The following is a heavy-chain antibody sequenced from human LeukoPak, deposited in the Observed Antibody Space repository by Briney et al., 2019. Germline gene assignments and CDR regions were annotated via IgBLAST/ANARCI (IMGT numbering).Heavy chain of an antibody. CDR3: AKVSSVSYLDY. CDR1: GFTFSSNA. D-gene: IGHD5/OR15-5a*01. J-gene: IGHJ4*02. Sequence: GRSLRLSCAASGFTFSSNAISWVRPAPGKGLEWVTSISGNGGSTSYADSVKGRFTISRHNTKNPLYLPMYSLRAQHRAVYYCAKVSSVSYLDYWGQGTLVTVSS. CDR2: ISGNGGST. V-gene: IGHV3-23*01.